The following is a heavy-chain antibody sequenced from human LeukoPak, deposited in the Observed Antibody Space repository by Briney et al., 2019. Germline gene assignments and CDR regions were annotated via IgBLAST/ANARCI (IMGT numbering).Heavy chain of an antibody. J-gene: IGHJ4*02. CDR2: INPNSGGT. CDR3: ARDTRSWTAMVFFDY. V-gene: IGHV1-2*02. Sequence: ASVKVSCKASGYTFTGYYMHWVRQAPGQGLEWMGWINPNSGGTNYAQKFQGRVTMTRDTSISTAYMELSRLRSDDTAVYYCARDTRSWTAMVFFDYWGQGTLVTVSS. CDR1: GYTFTGYY. D-gene: IGHD5-18*01.